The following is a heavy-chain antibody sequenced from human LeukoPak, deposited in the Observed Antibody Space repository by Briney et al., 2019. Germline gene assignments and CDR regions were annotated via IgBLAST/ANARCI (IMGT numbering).Heavy chain of an antibody. CDR3: ARDIGYSSGWPFDY. V-gene: IGHV3-74*01. Sequence: GGSRRLSCSASGFTFSSYWMDWVRQAPGKGLVWVSRINGDGSSTNYADSVKGRFTISRDNAKNTLYLQMNSLRAEDTAVYHCARDIGYSSGWPFDYWGQGTLVTVSS. CDR2: INGDGSST. D-gene: IGHD6-19*01. J-gene: IGHJ4*02. CDR1: GFTFSSYW.